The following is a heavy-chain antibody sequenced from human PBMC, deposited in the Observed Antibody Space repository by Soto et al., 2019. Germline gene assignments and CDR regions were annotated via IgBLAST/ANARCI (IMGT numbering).Heavy chain of an antibody. CDR3: ARRHDYSDYRVDY. D-gene: IGHD4-17*01. CDR1: GFTFSSYG. CDR2: ISYDGSHD. V-gene: IGHV3-30*03. J-gene: IGHJ4*02. Sequence: QVQLVESGGGVVQPGRSLRLSCVASGFTFSSYGMHWVRQAPGEGLEWVAVISYDGSHDYYADFVKGRFAISRDNSKNTLYLQMNSLRAEDSALYYCARRHDYSDYRVDYWGQGTLVTVSS.